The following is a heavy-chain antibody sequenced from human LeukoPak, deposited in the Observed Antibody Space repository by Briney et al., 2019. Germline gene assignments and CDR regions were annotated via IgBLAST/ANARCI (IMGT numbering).Heavy chain of an antibody. V-gene: IGHV4-38-2*01. CDR3: ARLSYDILTGYYSH. D-gene: IGHD3-9*01. CDR2: IYHSGST. CDR1: GYSISSGYY. Sequence: PSETLSLTCAVSGYSISSGYYWGWIRQPPGKGLEWIGSIYHSGSTYYNPSLKSRVTISVDTSKNQFSLKLSSVTAADTAVYYCARLSYDILTGYYSHWGQGTLVTVSS. J-gene: IGHJ4*02.